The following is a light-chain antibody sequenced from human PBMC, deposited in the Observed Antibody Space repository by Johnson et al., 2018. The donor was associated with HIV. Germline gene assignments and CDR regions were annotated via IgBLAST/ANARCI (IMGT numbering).Light chain of an antibody. V-gene: IGLV1-51*01. J-gene: IGLJ1*01. Sequence: VLTQPPSVSAAPGQKVTISCSGSSSNIGNNYVSWYQQLPGTAPKLLIYDNNKRPSGIPDRFSGSKSGTSATLGITGLQTGDEADYYCGTLDSSLSAYVFGTGTKVTVL. CDR2: DNN. CDR3: GTLDSSLSAYV. CDR1: SSNIGNNY.